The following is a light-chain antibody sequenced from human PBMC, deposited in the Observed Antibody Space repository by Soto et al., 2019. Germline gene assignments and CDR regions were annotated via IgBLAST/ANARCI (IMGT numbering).Light chain of an antibody. CDR1: QSVSSN. CDR2: GAS. J-gene: IGKJ2*02. CDR3: QQCDNWPRT. Sequence: EIVMTQSPATLSVSPGERATLSCRASQSVSSNLAWYQQKHGQAPRLLIYGASTRATGIPARFSGSGSGTEFTLTISSLQSEDFAVYFCQQCDNWPRTFGQGTKLEIK. V-gene: IGKV3-15*01.